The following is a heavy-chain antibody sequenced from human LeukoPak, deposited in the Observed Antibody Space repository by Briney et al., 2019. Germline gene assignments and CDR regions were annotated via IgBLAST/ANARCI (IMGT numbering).Heavy chain of an antibody. V-gene: IGHV4-4*07. CDR1: GASINSDY. CDR3: VRGWAPRGEKSSFAS. Sequence: SETLSLTCTVSGASINSDYWTWVRQVAGKGLEWIGRIFASGSTNYNPYLRSRITMSVNTSKNQFSLDLSSVTAADTGVYYCVRGWAPRGEKSSFASWGQGTLVTVSS. CDR2: IFASGST. J-gene: IGHJ4*02. D-gene: IGHD3-10*01.